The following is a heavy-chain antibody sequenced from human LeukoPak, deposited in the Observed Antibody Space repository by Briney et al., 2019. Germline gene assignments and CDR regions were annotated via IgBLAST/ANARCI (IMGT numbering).Heavy chain of an antibody. CDR2: MNPNSGNT. V-gene: IGHV1-8*01. CDR1: GYTFTSYD. Sequence: AASVKVSCRASGYTFTSYDINWVRQATGQGLEWMGWMNPNSGNTGYAQKFQGRVTMTRNTSISTAYMEMSRLSSEDTAVYYCARGRRNEAVAGTWGQGTLVTVSS. CDR3: ARGRRNEAVAGT. J-gene: IGHJ4*02. D-gene: IGHD6-19*01.